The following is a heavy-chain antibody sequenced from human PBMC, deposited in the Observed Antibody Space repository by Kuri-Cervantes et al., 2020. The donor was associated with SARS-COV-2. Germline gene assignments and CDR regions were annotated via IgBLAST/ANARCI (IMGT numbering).Heavy chain of an antibody. V-gene: IGHV1-46*01. D-gene: IGHD1-26*01. Sequence: ASVKVSCKASGYTFTSYYMHWVRQAPGQGLEWMGIINPSGGSTSYAQKFQGRVTMTRDTSTSTVYMELSSLKASDTAMYYCARHGGVGATGYFDYWGQGTLVTVSS. CDR1: GYTFTSYY. CDR2: INPSGGST. CDR3: ARHGGVGATGYFDY. J-gene: IGHJ4*02.